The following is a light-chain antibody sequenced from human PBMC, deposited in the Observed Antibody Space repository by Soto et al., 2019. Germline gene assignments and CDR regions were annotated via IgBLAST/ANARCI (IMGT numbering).Light chain of an antibody. CDR2: ANT. CDR1: SSNIGAGYD. J-gene: IGLJ1*01. CDR3: QSFDVRLTGGV. V-gene: IGLV1-40*01. Sequence: QSVLTQPPSVSGAPGQRVTISCTGSSSNIGAGYDVHWYQQLPGAAPKLLIYANTNRPSGVPDRFSGSKSGTSASLAITGLQTEDEADYYCQSFDVRLTGGVVGTGTKVTVL.